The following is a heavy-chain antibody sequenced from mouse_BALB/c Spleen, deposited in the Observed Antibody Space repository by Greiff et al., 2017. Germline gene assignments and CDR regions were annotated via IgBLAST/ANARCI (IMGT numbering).Heavy chain of an antibody. CDR3: ARGGYGDAMDY. Sequence: LVESGAELAKPGASVKMSCKASGYTFTSYWMHWVKQRPGQGLEWIGYINPSTGYTEYNQKFKDKATLTADKSSSTAYMQLSSLTSEDSAVYYCARGGYGDAMDYWGQGTSVTVSS. J-gene: IGHJ4*01. V-gene: IGHV1-7*01. D-gene: IGHD2-14*01. CDR2: INPSTGYT. CDR1: GYTFTSYW.